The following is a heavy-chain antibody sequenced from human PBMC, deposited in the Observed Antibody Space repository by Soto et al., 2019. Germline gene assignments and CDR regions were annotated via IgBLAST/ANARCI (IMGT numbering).Heavy chain of an antibody. D-gene: IGHD5-12*01. CDR1: GFSLSTRGVA. J-gene: IGHJ4*02. V-gene: IGHV2-5*02. CDR2: IYLDEDK. Sequence: QITLKESGPSLVKPTQTLTLTCTFSGFSLSTRGVAVGWFRQPPGKALECLALIYLDEDKWYSPSLKSRLTITDDTSKTQVVLTMPNMHPVDTATYSCAHRPRGYAYYFDYWGQGTLVTVSS. CDR3: AHRPRGYAYYFDY.